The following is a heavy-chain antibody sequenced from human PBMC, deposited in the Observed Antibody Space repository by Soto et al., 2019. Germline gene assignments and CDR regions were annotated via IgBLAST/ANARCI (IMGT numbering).Heavy chain of an antibody. CDR2: ISYDGTNK. CDR1: GFTFRSYA. Sequence: QVQLVESGGGVVQPGRSLRLSCAASGFTFRSYAMDWVRQAPGKGLEWVAVISYDGTNKYYADSVKGRFTISRDNSKNTLSLQINSLRAEDTAVYYCARGDSNRWSDYWGQGTLVTVSS. V-gene: IGHV3-30*01. J-gene: IGHJ4*02. CDR3: ARGDSNRWSDY. D-gene: IGHD6-13*01.